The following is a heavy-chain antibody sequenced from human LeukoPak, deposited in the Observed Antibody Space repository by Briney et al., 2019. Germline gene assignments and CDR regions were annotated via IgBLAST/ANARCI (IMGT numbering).Heavy chain of an antibody. CDR3: ARDQGGSYDKFDY. CDR1: GYTFTSYG. CDR2: INPNNGVT. J-gene: IGHJ4*02. V-gene: IGHV1-18*01. D-gene: IGHD1-26*01. Sequence: ASVKVSCKASGYTFTSYGISWVRQAQAPGQGLEWMAWINPNNGVTTYSQKFQGRVTVTRDTSRSTVYMEVTSLRSDDTALYYCARDQGGSYDKFDYWGQGTLVTVSS.